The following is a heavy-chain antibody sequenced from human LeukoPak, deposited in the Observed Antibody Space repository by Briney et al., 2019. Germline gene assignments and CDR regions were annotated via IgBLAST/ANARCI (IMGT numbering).Heavy chain of an antibody. J-gene: IGHJ6*02. V-gene: IGHV1-8*01. Sequence: ASVKVSCKASGYTFTSYDINWVRQATGQGLEWMGWMNPNSGNTGYAQKFQGRVTMTRNTSISTAYMELSSLRSEDTAVYYCARVVPAAGYYYYYGMDVWGQGTTVTVSS. CDR1: GYTFTSYD. CDR2: MNPNSGNT. D-gene: IGHD2-2*01. CDR3: ARVVPAAGYYYYYGMDV.